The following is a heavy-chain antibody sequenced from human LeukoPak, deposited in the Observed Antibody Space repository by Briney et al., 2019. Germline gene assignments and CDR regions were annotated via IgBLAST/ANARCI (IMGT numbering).Heavy chain of an antibody. Sequence: SETLSLTCTVSGYSISSGYYWGWIRQPPGKGLEWIGSIYHSGSTYYNPSLKSRVTISVDTSKNQFSLKLSSVTAADTAVYYRARDYDFWSGYYPFDYWGQGTLVTVSS. CDR2: IYHSGST. CDR1: GYSISSGYY. D-gene: IGHD3-3*01. J-gene: IGHJ4*02. CDR3: ARDYDFWSGYYPFDY. V-gene: IGHV4-38-2*02.